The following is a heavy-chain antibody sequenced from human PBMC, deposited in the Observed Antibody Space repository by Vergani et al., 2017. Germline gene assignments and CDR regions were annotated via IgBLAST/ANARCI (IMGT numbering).Heavy chain of an antibody. D-gene: IGHD3-16*01. J-gene: IGHJ3*02. CDR2: VFHSGSA. CDR3: ARQFWVSQGVGAFET. Sequence: QVQLHQSGPGLVKPSETLSLTCSVSGYSISRGYYWGWIRQPPGKGLEWIATVFHSGSAYYNPSLRRRVTILGETSNNQFSLRLTTLTAADTAVYYCARQFWVSQGVGAFETWGRGAEVSVSS. V-gene: IGHV4-38-2*02. CDR1: GYSISRGYY.